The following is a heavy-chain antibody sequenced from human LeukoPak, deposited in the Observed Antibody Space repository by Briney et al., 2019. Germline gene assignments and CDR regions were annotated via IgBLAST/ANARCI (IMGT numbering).Heavy chain of an antibody. CDR2: LNPNSGGA. CDR1: GYSFTANY. V-gene: IGHV1-2*02. CDR3: AGGFGSSWFDY. D-gene: IGHD6-13*01. J-gene: IGHJ4*02. Sequence: ASVMVSCKASGYSFTANYFHWVRQAPGQGLEWMGWLNPNSGGAKYAQRFQGRVTMTRDTSISTVYMELSSLRSDDTAVYYCAGGFGSSWFDYWGQGKLVTVSS.